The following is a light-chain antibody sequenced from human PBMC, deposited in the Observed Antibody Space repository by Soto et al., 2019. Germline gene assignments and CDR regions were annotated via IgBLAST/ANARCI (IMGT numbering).Light chain of an antibody. CDR1: SSDVGAHDF. J-gene: IGLJ2*01. CDR2: DVT. CDR3: NSYTLSRTVI. Sequence: QSALTQPASVSGSPGQSITISCSGTSSDVGAHDFVSWYQHHPDKAPKVIIFDVTKRPSGVSTRGSGAKTGNTASLTISGLQAEDEADYYCNSYTLSRTVIFGGGTKVTVL. V-gene: IGLV2-14*03.